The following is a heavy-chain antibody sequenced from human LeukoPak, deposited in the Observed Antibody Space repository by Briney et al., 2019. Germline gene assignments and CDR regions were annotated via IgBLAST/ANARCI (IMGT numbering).Heavy chain of an antibody. J-gene: IGHJ4*02. CDR2: TYYSGST. V-gene: IGHV4-39*01. CDR3: ARQGGSYFIDY. D-gene: IGHD1-26*01. CDR1: GGSISSSSYY. Sequence: SETLSLTCTVSGGSISSSSYYWGWIRQPPGKGLEWIGSTYYSGSTYYNPSLKSRVTISVDTSKNQFSLELSSVTAADTAVYYCARQGGSYFIDYWGQGTLVTVSS.